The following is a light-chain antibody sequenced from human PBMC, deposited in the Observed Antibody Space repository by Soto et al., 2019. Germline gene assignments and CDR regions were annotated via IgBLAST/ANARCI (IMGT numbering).Light chain of an antibody. CDR3: SSYTSTSTDV. Sequence: QSVLTQPASVSGSPGQSITISCTGTSSDVGGYDYVSWYQQHPGKVPKFIIYEVTNRPSGVSHRFSGSKSGNTASLTISGLQAEDEADYYCSSYTSTSTDVFGTGTKLTVL. J-gene: IGLJ1*01. CDR1: SSDVGGYDY. CDR2: EVT. V-gene: IGLV2-14*01.